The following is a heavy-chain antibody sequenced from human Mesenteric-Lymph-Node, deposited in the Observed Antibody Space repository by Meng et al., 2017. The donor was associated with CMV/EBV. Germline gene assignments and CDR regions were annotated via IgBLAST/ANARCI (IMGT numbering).Heavy chain of an antibody. V-gene: IGHV1-69*10. J-gene: IGHJ5*02. CDR3: ARGGFWLGYCSWFDP. Sequence: SGGTFSNYAVSWVRQAPGQGLEWMGGIIPILDVTNYAQTFQGRITITADKSTSTVYMELSSLRSDDTALYYCARGGFWLGYCSWFDPWGQGTLVTVSS. CDR2: IIPILDVT. CDR1: GGTFSNYA. D-gene: IGHD3-3*01.